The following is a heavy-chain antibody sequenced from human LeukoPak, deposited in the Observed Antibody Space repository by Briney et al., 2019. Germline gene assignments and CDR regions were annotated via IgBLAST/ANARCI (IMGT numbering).Heavy chain of an antibody. V-gene: IGHV3-48*01. D-gene: IGHD6-19*01. Sequence: PGGSLRLSCAASGFTFSSYSMNWVRQAPGKGLEWVSYISSSSSTIYYADSVKGRFTISRDNAKNSLYLQMNSLRAEDTAVYYCAREPAPAIAVAYYYYYYYMDVWGKGTTVTVSS. CDR2: ISSSSSTI. CDR1: GFTFSSYS. J-gene: IGHJ6*03. CDR3: AREPAPAIAVAYYYYYYYMDV.